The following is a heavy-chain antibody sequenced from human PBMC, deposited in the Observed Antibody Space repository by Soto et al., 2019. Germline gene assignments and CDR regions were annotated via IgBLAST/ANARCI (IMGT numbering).Heavy chain of an antibody. CDR1: GYTYTSYG. Sequence: ASVKVSCKASGYTYTSYGIIWVRQAPGQGLEWMGWISAYNGNTNYAQKLQGRVTMTTDTSTSTAYMELRSLRSDDTAVYYCARDLGHYDFWSGYYYWFDPWGQGTLVTVSS. D-gene: IGHD3-3*01. J-gene: IGHJ5*02. V-gene: IGHV1-18*01. CDR3: ARDLGHYDFWSGYYYWFDP. CDR2: ISAYNGNT.